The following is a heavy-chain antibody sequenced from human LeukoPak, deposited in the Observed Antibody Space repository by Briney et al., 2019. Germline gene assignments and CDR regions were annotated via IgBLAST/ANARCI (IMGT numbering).Heavy chain of an antibody. CDR1: GYTFTSYG. J-gene: IGHJ6*02. CDR3: ARTDPYDILTGYYPYYYYGMDV. V-gene: IGHV1-18*01. D-gene: IGHD3-9*01. Sequence: GASVKVSCKASGYTFTSYGISWVRQVPGQGLEWMGWISAYNGNTNYAQKLQGRVTMTTDTSTSTAYMELRSLRSDDTAVYYCARTDPYDILTGYYPYYYYGMDVWGQGTTVTVPS. CDR2: ISAYNGNT.